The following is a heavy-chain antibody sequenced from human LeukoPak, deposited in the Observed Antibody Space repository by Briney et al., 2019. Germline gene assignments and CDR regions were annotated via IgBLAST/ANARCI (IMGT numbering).Heavy chain of an antibody. CDR2: IIPILGIA. CDR1: GGTFSSYT. Sequence: SVKASCKASGGTFSSYTISWVRQAPGQGLEWMGRIIPILGIANYAQKFQGRVTITADKSTSTAYMELSSLRSEDTAVYYCARVSPTIAAAGTWADAFDIWGQGTMVTVSS. CDR3: ARVSPTIAAAGTWADAFDI. D-gene: IGHD6-13*01. V-gene: IGHV1-69*02. J-gene: IGHJ3*02.